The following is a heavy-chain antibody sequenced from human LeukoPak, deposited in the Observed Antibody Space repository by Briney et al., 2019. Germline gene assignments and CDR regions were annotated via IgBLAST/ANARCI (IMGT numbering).Heavy chain of an antibody. CDR3: AKSSLLEWLSRQSWFDP. J-gene: IGHJ5*02. CDR2: IRYDGSNK. D-gene: IGHD3-3*01. V-gene: IGHV3-30*02. Sequence: GGSLRLSCAASGFTFSSYGMHWVRQAPGKGLEWVAFIRYDGSNKYYADSVKGRFTISRDNSKNTLYLQMNSLRAEDTAVFYCAKSSLLEWLSRQSWFDPWGQGTLVTVSS. CDR1: GFTFSSYG.